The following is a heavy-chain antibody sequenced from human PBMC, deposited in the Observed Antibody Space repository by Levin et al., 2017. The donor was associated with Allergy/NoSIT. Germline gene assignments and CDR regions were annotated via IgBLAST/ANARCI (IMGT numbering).Heavy chain of an antibody. V-gene: IGHV3-30-3*01. CDR3: ARVTYNWNDRALDY. CDR1: GFTFSSYA. D-gene: IGHD1-1*01. CDR2: ISYDGSNK. J-gene: IGHJ4*02. Sequence: PGGSLRLSCAASGFTFSSYAMHWVRQAPGKGLEWVAVISYDGSNKYYADSVKGRFTISRDNSKNTLYLQMNSLRAEDTAVYYCARVTYNWNDRALDYWGQGTLVTVSS.